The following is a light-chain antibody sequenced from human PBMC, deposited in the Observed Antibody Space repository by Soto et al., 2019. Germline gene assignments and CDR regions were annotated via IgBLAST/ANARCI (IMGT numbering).Light chain of an antibody. CDR2: SAS. CDR3: QQYYEWPRGT. J-gene: IGKJ1*01. CDR1: QSVSSN. Sequence: DIVMTQSPATLSVSPGERATLSCRASQSVSSNLAWYQQRPGQAPRLLIYSASTRATGIPARFSGSGSGTEFTLTISSLQSGDAAVYYCQQYYEWPRGTFGQGTKVDIK. V-gene: IGKV3-15*01.